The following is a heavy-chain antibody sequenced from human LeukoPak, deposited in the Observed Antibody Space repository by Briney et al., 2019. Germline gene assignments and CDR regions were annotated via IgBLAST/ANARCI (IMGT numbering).Heavy chain of an antibody. Sequence: PGGSRRLSCAASGFTFSSYWMSWVRQAPGKGLEWVANIKQDGSEKYYVDSVKGRFTISRDNAKNSLFLQMNSLRAEEPAVYYCARGEYYYDGGYWGQGTLVTVSS. CDR3: ARGEYYYDGGY. D-gene: IGHD3-22*01. J-gene: IGHJ4*02. V-gene: IGHV3-7*04. CDR1: GFTFSSYW. CDR2: IKQDGSEK.